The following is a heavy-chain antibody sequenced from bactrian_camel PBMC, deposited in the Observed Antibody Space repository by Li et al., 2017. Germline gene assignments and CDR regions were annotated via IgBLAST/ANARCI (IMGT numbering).Heavy chain of an antibody. V-gene: IGHV3S53*01. D-gene: IGHD6*01. CDR1: GYTDCNYA. J-gene: IGHJ4*01. Sequence: HVQLVESGGGSVQAGGSLRLSCAVSGYTDCNYAMSWYRQTPGKEREFVSEVDSSGGTSYADSVKGRFTISQDNAKTTVSLQMNSLKPEDTATYYCATDAGWLTSSYNYWGQGTQVTVS. CDR3: ATDAGWLTSSYNY. CDR2: VDSSGGT.